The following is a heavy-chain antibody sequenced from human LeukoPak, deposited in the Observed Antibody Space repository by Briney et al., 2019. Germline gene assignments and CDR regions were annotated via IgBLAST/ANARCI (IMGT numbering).Heavy chain of an antibody. V-gene: IGHV1-69*13. CDR2: IIPIFGTA. Sequence: SVKVSCKASGGTFSSYAISWVRQAPGQGLEWMGGIIPIFGTADYAQKFQGRVTITADESTSTAYMDLSSLRSEDTAVYYCARDPSMVRGENTPYFDYWGQGTLVAVSS. CDR3: ARDPSMVRGENTPYFDY. D-gene: IGHD3-10*01. CDR1: GGTFSSYA. J-gene: IGHJ4*02.